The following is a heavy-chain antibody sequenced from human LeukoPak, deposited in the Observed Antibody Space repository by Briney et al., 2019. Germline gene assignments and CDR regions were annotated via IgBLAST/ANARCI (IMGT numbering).Heavy chain of an antibody. J-gene: IGHJ6*04. CDR3: ARDCSSTICYFYYYGMDV. Sequence: SETLSLTCAVCGGSFSGYCWSWSRQPPGKGLEWIGEINHSGSTNYNPSLKSRVTISVDTSKNQFSLKLSSVTAADTAVYYCARDCSSTICYFYYYGMDVWGKGTTVTVSS. V-gene: IGHV4-34*01. CDR1: GGSFSGYC. D-gene: IGHD2-2*01. CDR2: INHSGST.